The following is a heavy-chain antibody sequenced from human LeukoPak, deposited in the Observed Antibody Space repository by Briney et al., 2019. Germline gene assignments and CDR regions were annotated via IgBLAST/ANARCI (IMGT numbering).Heavy chain of an antibody. CDR1: GFTFSSYA. Sequence: GRSLRLSCAASGFTFSSYAMHWVRQAPGKGLEWVAVISYDGSNKYYADSVKGRFTISRDNSKNTLYLQMNSLRAEDTAVYYCARVRHSSGPLDYWGQGTLVTVSS. J-gene: IGHJ4*02. D-gene: IGHD6-19*01. V-gene: IGHV3-30-3*01. CDR2: ISYDGSNK. CDR3: ARVRHSSGPLDY.